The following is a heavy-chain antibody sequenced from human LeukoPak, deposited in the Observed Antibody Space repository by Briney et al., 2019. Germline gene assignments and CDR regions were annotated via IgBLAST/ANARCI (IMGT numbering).Heavy chain of an antibody. V-gene: IGHV4-38-2*02. D-gene: IGHD3-10*01. J-gene: IGHJ4*02. Sequence: SGTLSLTCSVSGYSISSGYQWGWIRQPPGKGLEWIGSIHHSGSTYYNPSLNSRISISIDTSKNQLSLKLSSVTAADTAVYYCARDIAARYYSPFDYWGQGMLVTVSS. CDR3: ARDIAARYYSPFDY. CDR1: GYSISSGYQ. CDR2: IHHSGST.